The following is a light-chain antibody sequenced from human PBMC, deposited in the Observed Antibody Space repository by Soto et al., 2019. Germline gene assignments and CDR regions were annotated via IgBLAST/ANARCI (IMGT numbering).Light chain of an antibody. CDR1: QDISNY. CDR3: QQYDNLPFT. J-gene: IGKJ3*01. CDR2: DAS. V-gene: IGKV1-33*01. Sequence: DIQMTQSPSSLSASVGDRVTITCQASQDISNYLNWYQQKPGKAPKLLLYDASSLETGVPSRFSGSGSGTDFTSTISSLQPEDIATYYCQQYDNLPFTFGPGTKVDIK.